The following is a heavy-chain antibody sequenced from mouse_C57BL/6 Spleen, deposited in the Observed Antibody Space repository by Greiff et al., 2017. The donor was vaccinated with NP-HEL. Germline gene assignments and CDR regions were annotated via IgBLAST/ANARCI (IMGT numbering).Heavy chain of an antibody. J-gene: IGHJ4*01. Sequence: DVQLVESGGGLVKPGGSLKLSCAASGFTFSDYGMHWVRQAPEKGLEWVAYISSGSSTIYYADTVKGRFTISRDNAKNTLFLQMTSLRSEDTAMYYCARDLLFYAMDYWGQGTSVTVSS. D-gene: IGHD2-1*01. CDR3: ARDLLFYAMDY. V-gene: IGHV5-17*01. CDR1: GFTFSDYG. CDR2: ISSGSSTI.